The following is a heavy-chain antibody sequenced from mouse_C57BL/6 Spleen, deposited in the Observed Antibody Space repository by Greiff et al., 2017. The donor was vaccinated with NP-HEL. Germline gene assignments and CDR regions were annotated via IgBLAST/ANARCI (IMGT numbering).Heavy chain of an antibody. CDR1: GFNIKDDY. J-gene: IGHJ3*01. CDR2: IDPENGDT. Sequence: EVKLVESGAELVRPGASVKLSCTASGFNIKDDYMHWVKPRPEQGLEWIGWIDPENGDTEYASKFQGKATITADTSSNTAYLQLSSLTSEDTAVYYCTTAAQAPAWFAYWGQGTLVTVSA. D-gene: IGHD3-2*02. V-gene: IGHV14-4*01. CDR3: TTAAQAPAWFAY.